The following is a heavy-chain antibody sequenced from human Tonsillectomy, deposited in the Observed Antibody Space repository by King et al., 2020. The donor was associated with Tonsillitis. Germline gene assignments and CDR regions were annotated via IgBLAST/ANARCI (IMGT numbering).Heavy chain of an antibody. J-gene: IGHJ3*02. D-gene: IGHD4-17*01. CDR1: GFTFRSYA. Sequence: HVQLVESGGGVVQPGRPLRLSCAASGFTFRSYAMHWVRQAPGKGLEWVAVISFDGSYKYYEDSVKGRLTISRDTSKNTLYLQMNNLRAEDTAVYYCARAPTGTDAFDIWGQGPMVTVSS. CDR3: ARAPTGTDAFDI. CDR2: ISFDGSYK. V-gene: IGHV3-30*01.